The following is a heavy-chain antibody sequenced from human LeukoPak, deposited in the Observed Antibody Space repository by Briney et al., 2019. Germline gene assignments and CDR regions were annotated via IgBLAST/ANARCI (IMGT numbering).Heavy chain of an antibody. Sequence: SETLSLTCTVSGGSISSFFWSWIRQPPGKGLEWIGYVHSSGSTKYNPSLKSRLIVSVDMSKNQFSLKLRSVSVADTAVYYCARLAPGNYDSLTGDPKVVFDYWGQGALVTVSS. V-gene: IGHV4-59*01. D-gene: IGHD3-9*01. CDR2: VHSSGST. CDR3: ARLAPGNYDSLTGDPKVVFDY. CDR1: GGSISSFF. J-gene: IGHJ4*02.